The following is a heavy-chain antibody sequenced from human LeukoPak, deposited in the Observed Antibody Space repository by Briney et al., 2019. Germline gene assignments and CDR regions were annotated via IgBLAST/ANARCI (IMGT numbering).Heavy chain of an antibody. CDR3: AELGITMIGGV. D-gene: IGHD3-10*02. V-gene: IGHV3-48*03. J-gene: IGHJ6*04. Sequence: GGSLRLSCAASGFTFSSYEMNWVRQAPGKGPEWVSYISSSGSTIYYADSVKGRFTISRDNAKNSLHLQMNSLRAEDTAVYYCAELGITMIGGVWGKGTTVTISS. CDR1: GFTFSSYE. CDR2: ISSSGSTI.